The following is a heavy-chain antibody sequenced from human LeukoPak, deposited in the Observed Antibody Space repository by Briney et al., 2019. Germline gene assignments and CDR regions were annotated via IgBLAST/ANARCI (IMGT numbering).Heavy chain of an antibody. CDR3: ARGGYSSGYYYYYYMDV. V-gene: IGHV1-3*03. Sequence: ASVKVSCKAYGYTFTNYAIHWVRQAPGQSLEWMGWINAGNGNTRYSQEFQGRVTFTRDTSASTAYMELSSLRSEDMAVYYCARGGYSSGYYYYYYMDVWGKGTTVTVSS. J-gene: IGHJ6*03. CDR1: GYTFTNYA. D-gene: IGHD5-18*01. CDR2: INAGNGNT.